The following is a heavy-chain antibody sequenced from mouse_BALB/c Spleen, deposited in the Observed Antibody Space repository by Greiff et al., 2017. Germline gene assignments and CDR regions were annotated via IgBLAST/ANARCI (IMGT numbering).Heavy chain of an antibody. CDR3: ARSVGDWYFDV. V-gene: IGHV3-2*02. CDR2: ISYSGST. CDR1: GYSITSDYA. Sequence: EVKLMESGPGLVKPSQSLSLTCTVTGYSITSDYAWNWIRQFPGNKLEWMGYISYSGSTSYNPSLKSRISITRDTSKNQFFLQLNSVTTEDTATYYCARSVGDWYFDVWGAGTTVTVSS. D-gene: IGHD1-1*02. J-gene: IGHJ1*01.